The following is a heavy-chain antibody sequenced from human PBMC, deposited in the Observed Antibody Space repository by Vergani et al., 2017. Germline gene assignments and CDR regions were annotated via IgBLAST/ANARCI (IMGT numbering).Heavy chain of an antibody. CDR1: GFTFSSYA. Sequence: EVQLVESGGGLVQPGGSLRPSCAASGFTFSSYAMSWVRQAPGKGLEWVSAISGSGGSTYYADSVKGRFTISRDNAKNSLYLQMNSLRAEDTAVYYCATGYSSGRNYNDAFDIWGQGTMVTVSS. V-gene: IGHV3-23*04. CDR2: ISGSGGST. J-gene: IGHJ3*02. CDR3: ATGYSSGRNYNDAFDI. D-gene: IGHD6-19*01.